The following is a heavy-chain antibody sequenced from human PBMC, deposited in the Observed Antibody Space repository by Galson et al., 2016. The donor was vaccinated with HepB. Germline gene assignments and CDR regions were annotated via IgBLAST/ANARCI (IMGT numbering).Heavy chain of an antibody. CDR3: ARDGPNYNYDF. Sequence: LRLSCAASGFTFKKYGFNWVRLTPGKGLEWLSYIESYSKIIRYTDSVRGRFTVSRDNAKNSVYLQLSGLRVEGTAIYYCARDGPNYNYDFWGQGTLVTVFS. V-gene: IGHV3-48*04. CDR2: IESYSKII. J-gene: IGHJ4*02. D-gene: IGHD5-24*01. CDR1: GFTFKKYG.